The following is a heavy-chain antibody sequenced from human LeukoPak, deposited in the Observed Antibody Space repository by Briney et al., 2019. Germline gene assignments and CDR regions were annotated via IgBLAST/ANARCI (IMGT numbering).Heavy chain of an antibody. CDR1: GGSISGYY. CDR3: ARDPSRGLDY. J-gene: IGHJ4*02. Sequence: PSETLSLTCTVSGGSISGYYWSWIRQPPGKGLEWIGYIYYSGSTYYNPSLKSRITISVDTSKNQFSLKLNSVTAADTAVYYCARDPSRGLDYWGQGTLVTVSS. CDR2: IYYSGST. V-gene: IGHV4-30-4*01.